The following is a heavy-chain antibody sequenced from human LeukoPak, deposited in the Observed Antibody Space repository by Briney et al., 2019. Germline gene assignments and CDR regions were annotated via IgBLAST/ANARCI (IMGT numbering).Heavy chain of an antibody. V-gene: IGHV4-39*07. Sequence: SETLSLTCTVSGGSISSGDYYWSWIRQPPGKGLEWIGEINHSGSTNYNPSLKSRVTISVDTSKNQFSLKLSSVTAADTAVYYCARVIDSSSSHYYYYYGMDVWGQGTTVTVSS. CDR2: INHSGST. CDR3: ARVIDSSSSHYYYYYGMDV. D-gene: IGHD6-6*01. J-gene: IGHJ6*02. CDR1: GGSISSGDYY.